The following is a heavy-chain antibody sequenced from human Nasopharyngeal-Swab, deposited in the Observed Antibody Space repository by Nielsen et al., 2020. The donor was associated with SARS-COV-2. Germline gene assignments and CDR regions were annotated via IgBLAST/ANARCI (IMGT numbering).Heavy chain of an antibody. D-gene: IGHD6-13*01. V-gene: IGHV5-51*01. J-gene: IGHJ3*02. CDR1: GYSFTSYW. CDR2: IYPGDSDT. Sequence: GESLKISCKGSGYSFTSYWIGWVRQMPGKGLEWMGIIYPGDSDTRYSPSFQGQVTISTDKSISTAYLQWSSLKASDTAMYYCARLRYSSSWGDAFDIWGQGTMVTVSS. CDR3: ARLRYSSSWGDAFDI.